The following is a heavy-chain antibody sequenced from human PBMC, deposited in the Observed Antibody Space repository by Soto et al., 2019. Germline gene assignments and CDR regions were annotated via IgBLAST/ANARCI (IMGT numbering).Heavy chain of an antibody. J-gene: IGHJ1*01. Sequence: GSLRLSCAASGFFFNTYAVHWVRQAPGKGLEWVAVISNDEAKKYFADSVKGRVSISRDSSKNTVYLQMDSLRAEDTAVYYCARSIAVAGLDHWGPGTLVTVSS. V-gene: IGHV3-30-3*01. CDR3: ARSIAVAGLDH. CDR1: GFFFNTYA. CDR2: ISNDEAKK. D-gene: IGHD6-19*01.